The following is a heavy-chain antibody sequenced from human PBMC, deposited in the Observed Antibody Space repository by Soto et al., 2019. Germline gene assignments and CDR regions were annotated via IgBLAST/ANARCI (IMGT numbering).Heavy chain of an antibody. CDR1: GYSFTSYW. CDR2: IYPGDSDT. Sequence: GESLKISCKGPGYSFTSYWIGWVRQMPGKGLEWMGIIYPGDSDTRYSPSFQGQVTISADKSISTAYLQWSSLKASDTAMYYCARQGDSSGYYPDAFDIWGQGTMVTVSS. V-gene: IGHV5-51*01. D-gene: IGHD3-22*01. CDR3: ARQGDSSGYYPDAFDI. J-gene: IGHJ3*02.